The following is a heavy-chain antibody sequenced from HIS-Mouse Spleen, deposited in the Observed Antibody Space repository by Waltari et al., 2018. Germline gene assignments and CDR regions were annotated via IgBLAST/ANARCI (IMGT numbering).Heavy chain of an antibody. J-gene: IGHJ4*02. CDR2: IYYSGST. D-gene: IGHD6-25*01. Sequence: QLQLQESGPGLVKPSETLSLTFTVSGGSLSSSSYYWGWIRQPPGKGLAWIGSIYYSGSTYYNPSLKSRVTISVDTSKNQFSLKLSSVTAADTAVYYCAREGMGSGDWGQGTLVTVSS. CDR3: AREGMGSGD. CDR1: GGSLSSSSYY. V-gene: IGHV4-39*07.